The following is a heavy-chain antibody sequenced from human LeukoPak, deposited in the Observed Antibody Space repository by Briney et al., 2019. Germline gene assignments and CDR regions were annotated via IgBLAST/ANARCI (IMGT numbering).Heavy chain of an antibody. J-gene: IGHJ4*02. CDR3: ARDRGTWNDDGFDY. D-gene: IGHD1-1*01. V-gene: IGHV1-2*02. CDR1: GYTFTGYY. CDR2: INPNSGGT. Sequence: ASVKVSFKASGYTFTGYYMHWVRQAPGQALEWMGWINPNSGGTNYAQKFQGRVTMTRDTSISTAYMELSRLRSDDTAVYYCARDRGTWNDDGFDYWGQGTLVTVSS.